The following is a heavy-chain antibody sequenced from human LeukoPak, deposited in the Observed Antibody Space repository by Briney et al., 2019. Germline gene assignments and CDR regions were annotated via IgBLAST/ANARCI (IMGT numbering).Heavy chain of an antibody. CDR1: GFTFSNYW. V-gene: IGHV3-74*01. J-gene: IGHJ6*03. CDR2: INSDGSST. CDR3: ARGGFCSGGSCPVDYYYYMDV. D-gene: IGHD2-15*01. Sequence: GGSLRLSCAASGFTFSNYWMHWVRQAPGKGLVWVSRINSDGSSTSYADSVKGRFTISRDNAKNTLYLQLNSLRAEDTAVYYCARGGFCSGGSCPVDYYYYMDVWGKGTTVTVSS.